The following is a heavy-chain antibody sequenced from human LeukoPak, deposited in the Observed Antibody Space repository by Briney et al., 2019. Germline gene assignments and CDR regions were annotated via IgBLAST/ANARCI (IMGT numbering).Heavy chain of an antibody. Sequence: GASVKVSCKASGYTFTGYYMHWVRQAPGQGLEWMGWINPNSGGTNYAQKFQGRVTMTRDTSISTAYMELSRLRSDDTAVYYCARDSIAAAPEYYFDYWGQGTLVTVSS. D-gene: IGHD6-13*01. CDR1: GYTFTGYY. J-gene: IGHJ4*02. CDR3: ARDSIAAAPEYYFDY. V-gene: IGHV1-2*02. CDR2: INPNSGGT.